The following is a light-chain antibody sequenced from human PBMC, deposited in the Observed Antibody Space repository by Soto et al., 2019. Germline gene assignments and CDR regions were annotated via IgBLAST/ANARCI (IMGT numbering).Light chain of an antibody. J-gene: IGLJ3*02. CDR1: KSNIGGNY. Sequence: QSVLSQPPSASGTPGQRVTISCSGGKSNIGGNYVYWFQQLPGTAPKLLIYRNNQRPPGVPDRFSGSKSGTSASLAISGLRFEDEADYYCAAWDDSLGGLFGGGTKLTVL. CDR2: RNN. V-gene: IGLV1-47*01. CDR3: AAWDDSLGGL.